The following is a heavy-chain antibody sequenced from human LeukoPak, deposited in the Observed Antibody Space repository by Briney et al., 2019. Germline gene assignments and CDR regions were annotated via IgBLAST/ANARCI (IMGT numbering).Heavy chain of an antibody. CDR1: GYSFSSYW. Sequence: GESLRISCKGSGYSFSSYWISWVRQMPGKGLEWMGGIDPSDSYTNYSPSFQGHVTISADKSISTAYLQWSSLKASDSAMYYCARPLGSSFDDWGQGTLVTVSS. V-gene: IGHV5-10-1*01. CDR3: ARPLGSSFDD. CDR2: IDPSDSYT. J-gene: IGHJ4*02. D-gene: IGHD6-6*01.